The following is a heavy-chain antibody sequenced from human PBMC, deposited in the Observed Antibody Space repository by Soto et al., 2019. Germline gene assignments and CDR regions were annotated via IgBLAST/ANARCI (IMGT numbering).Heavy chain of an antibody. CDR2: ISYSGST. V-gene: IGHV4-59*01. J-gene: IGHJ4*02. CDR1: SDSISSYY. Sequence: SETLSLSCTVSSDSISSYYWSWIRQPPGKRLEWIGYISYSGSTDYNPSLKSRVTISGDTSKNQFSLKVSSVTAADTAVYYCARGTSWQLPFDYWGQGTLVTVSS. D-gene: IGHD6-13*01. CDR3: ARGTSWQLPFDY.